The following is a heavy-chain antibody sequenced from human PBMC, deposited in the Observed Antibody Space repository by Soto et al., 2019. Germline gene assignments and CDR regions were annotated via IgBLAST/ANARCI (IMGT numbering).Heavy chain of an antibody. V-gene: IGHV1-18*01. Sequence: QAQLVQSGAEVRKPGASVKVSCKASGYTFYSHSISWVRQAPGQGLEWMGLINADYGNTQYAQKFRGRVTMTTDTSTTTVYMELTNLRSDDTAVYYCARCIQGDYYYGMDVWGQGTTVTVSS. J-gene: IGHJ6*02. CDR3: ARCIQGDYYYGMDV. D-gene: IGHD5-18*01. CDR1: GYTFYSHS. CDR2: INADYGNT.